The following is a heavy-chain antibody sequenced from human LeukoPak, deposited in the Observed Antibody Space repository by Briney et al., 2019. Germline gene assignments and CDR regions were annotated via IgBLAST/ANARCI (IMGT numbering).Heavy chain of an antibody. V-gene: IGHV1-18*01. CDR3: AREGRRYCSGGSCYGDY. Sequence: ASVKVSCKAPGYTFTSYGISWVRQAPGQGLEWMGWISAYNGNTNYAQKLQGRVTMTTDTSTSTAYMELRSLRSDDTAVYYCAREGRRYCSGGSCYGDYWGQGTLVTVSS. CDR2: ISAYNGNT. J-gene: IGHJ4*02. D-gene: IGHD2-15*01. CDR1: GYTFTSYG.